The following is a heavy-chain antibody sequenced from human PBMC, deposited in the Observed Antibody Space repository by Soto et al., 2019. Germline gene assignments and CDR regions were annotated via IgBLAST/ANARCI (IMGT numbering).Heavy chain of an antibody. V-gene: IGHV4-59*01. J-gene: IGHJ6*02. D-gene: IGHD6-13*01. CDR3: ARDLRDIAAAGKGETSYYYYGMDV. Sequence: SETLSLTCTVSGGSISSYYWSWIRQPPGKGLEWIGYIYYSGSTNYNPSLKSRVTISVDTSKNQFSLKLSSVTAADTAVYYCARDLRDIAAAGKGETSYYYYGMDVWGQGTTVTVSS. CDR1: GGSISSYY. CDR2: IYYSGST.